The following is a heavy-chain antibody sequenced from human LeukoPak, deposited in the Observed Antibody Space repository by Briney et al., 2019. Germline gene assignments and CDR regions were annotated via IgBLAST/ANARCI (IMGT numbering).Heavy chain of an antibody. Sequence: PGGSLRLSCAASGFTFSSYAMSWVRQTPGKGLEWVSAISGSGGSTYYADSVKGRFTISRDNSKNTLYLQMNSLRAEDTAVYYCAKDPSSSWFTPGSWGQGTLVTVSS. V-gene: IGHV3-23*01. D-gene: IGHD6-13*01. J-gene: IGHJ5*02. CDR3: AKDPSSSWFTPGS. CDR2: ISGSGGST. CDR1: GFTFSSYA.